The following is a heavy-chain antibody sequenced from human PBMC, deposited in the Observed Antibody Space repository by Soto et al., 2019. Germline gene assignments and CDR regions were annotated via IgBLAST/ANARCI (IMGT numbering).Heavy chain of an antibody. D-gene: IGHD3-10*01. CDR1: GFSLNTRGVG. V-gene: IGHV2-5*02. J-gene: IGHJ4*02. Sequence: QITLKECGPTLVKPTQTLTLTCAFSGFSLNTRGVGVGWVRQPPGKALEWLALIYWDNDKRYSPSLKNRLTITKDTPKDHVVLMMTDMDPVDTATYYCTHNNYYGSGSVYWGRGTLVTVSS. CDR2: IYWDNDK. CDR3: THNNYYGSGSVY.